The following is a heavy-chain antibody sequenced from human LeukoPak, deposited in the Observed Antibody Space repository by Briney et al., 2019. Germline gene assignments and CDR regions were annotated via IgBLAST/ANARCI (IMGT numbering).Heavy chain of an antibody. CDR1: GGSISSSSYY. CDR2: IYSGGST. J-gene: IGHJ4*02. Sequence: SDTLSLTCTVSGGSISSSSYYWGWIRQPPGKGLEWIWSIYSGGSTYYKPSLKSRVTISVDTSKNQFSLRLSSVTAADTAVYYCARYGATVTAGLGYWGQGTLVTVSS. V-gene: IGHV4-39*01. CDR3: ARYGATVTAGLGY. D-gene: IGHD4-17*01.